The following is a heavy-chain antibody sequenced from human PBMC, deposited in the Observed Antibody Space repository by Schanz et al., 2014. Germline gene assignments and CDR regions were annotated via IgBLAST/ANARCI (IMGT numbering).Heavy chain of an antibody. J-gene: IGHJ6*02. CDR3: ARAKRFGDMDV. Sequence: QVQLVQSEAEVKKPGSSVKVSCKASGGTFSSYTISWVRQAPGQGLEWMGRIIPILGIANYAQNFQGRVTITAGRSASTAYMELRNLRSDDTAVYCCARAKRFGDMDVWGQGTTVTVSS. V-gene: IGHV1-69*02. CDR2: IIPILGIA. CDR1: GGTFSSYT. D-gene: IGHD3-10*01.